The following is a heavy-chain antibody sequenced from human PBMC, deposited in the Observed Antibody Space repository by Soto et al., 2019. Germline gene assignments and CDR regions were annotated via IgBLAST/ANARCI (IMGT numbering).Heavy chain of an antibody. V-gene: IGHV5-51*01. D-gene: IGHD5-12*01. J-gene: IGHJ4*02. CDR2: IYPGDSDT. CDR3: ARPTTASLSFDY. CDR1: GYSFTNYW. Sequence: GESLKISCKVSGYSFTNYWIGWVRQLPGKGLEWMGTIYPGDSDTKYSQSFRGQVTISADNSISTAYLQWSSLKASDTAVYYCARPTTASLSFDYWGQGTLVTVSS.